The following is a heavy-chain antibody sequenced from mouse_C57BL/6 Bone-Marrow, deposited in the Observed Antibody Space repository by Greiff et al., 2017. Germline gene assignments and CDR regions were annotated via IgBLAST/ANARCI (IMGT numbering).Heavy chain of an antibody. CDR2: IYPGSGST. CDR3: ARRRVAYDGYYWYFDV. D-gene: IGHD2-3*01. CDR1: GYTFTSYW. Sequence: VQLQQSGAELVKPGASVKMSCKASGYTFTSYWITWVKQRPGQGLEWIGDIYPGSGSTNYNEKFKSKATLTVDTSSSTAYMQLSSLTSEDSAVYYCARRRVAYDGYYWYFDVWGTGTTVTVSS. J-gene: IGHJ1*03. V-gene: IGHV1-55*01.